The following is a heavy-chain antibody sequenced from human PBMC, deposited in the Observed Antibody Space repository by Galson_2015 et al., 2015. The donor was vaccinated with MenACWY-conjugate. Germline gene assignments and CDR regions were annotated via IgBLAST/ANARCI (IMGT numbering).Heavy chain of an antibody. CDR2: IDPVNSNV. D-gene: IGHD1-26*01. CDR3: ARHPPGGRGMDV. J-gene: IGHJ6*02. Sequence: QSGAEVKKPGESLEISCKGSGYRFIHYWIGWVRQMPGKGLQWMGLIDPVNSNVRYSPSFQGQVTISADESISTAYLRWSSLKASDTAMYYCARHPPGGRGMDVWGRGTTVTVSS. V-gene: IGHV5-51*01. CDR1: GYRFIHYW.